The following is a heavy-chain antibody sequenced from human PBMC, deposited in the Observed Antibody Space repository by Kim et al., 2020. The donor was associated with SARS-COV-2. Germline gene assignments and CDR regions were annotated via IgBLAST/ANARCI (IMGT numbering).Heavy chain of an antibody. CDR3: VKDSVIAVAGNFDY. D-gene: IGHD6-19*01. J-gene: IGHJ4*02. V-gene: IGHV3-64D*09. Sequence: DSVKGRFTISRDNSKNTLYLQMSSLRAEDTAVYYCVKDSVIAVAGNFDYWGQGTLVTVSS.